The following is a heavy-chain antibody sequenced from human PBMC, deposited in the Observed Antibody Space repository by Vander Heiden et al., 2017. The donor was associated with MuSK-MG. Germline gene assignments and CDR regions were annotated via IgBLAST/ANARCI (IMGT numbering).Heavy chain of an antibody. V-gene: IGHV4-34*01. CDR2: INPSGSI. CDR1: GGSLSNSY. D-gene: IGHD2-21*02. CDR3: ATKAYSGADCYSSDAFDI. J-gene: IGHJ3*02. Sequence: QVQLHQWGAGLLKPSETLSLTCVVSGGSLSNSYWTWIRQSPGKGLEYIGEINPSGSINYNPSLKSPVTISIDRSKNHISLRRTSVTAADTGVYYCATKAYSGADCYSSDAFDIWGPGTVVSVST.